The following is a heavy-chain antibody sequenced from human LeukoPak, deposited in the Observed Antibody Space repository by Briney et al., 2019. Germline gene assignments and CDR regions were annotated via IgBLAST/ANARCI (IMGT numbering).Heavy chain of an antibody. CDR3: ARELTHRGCWSDTCFDY. V-gene: IGHV3-20*04. D-gene: IGHD3-3*01. Sequence: PGGSLRLSCAASGFTFYDYGMSCGRQAPGKGVGCGSGINGNGGSTGYADSVKGRFTISRDSAKHSLYLQMNSLRAEDTALYYCARELTHRGCWSDTCFDYWGQGTLVTVSS. CDR1: GFTFYDYG. CDR2: INGNGGST. J-gene: IGHJ4*02.